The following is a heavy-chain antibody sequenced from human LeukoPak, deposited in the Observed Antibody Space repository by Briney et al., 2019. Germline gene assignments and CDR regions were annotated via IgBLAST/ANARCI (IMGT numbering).Heavy chain of an antibody. D-gene: IGHD6-19*01. CDR3: ARDLGVAALDN. CDR1: GFTFSSYA. CDR2: ISYDGSNK. J-gene: IGHJ4*02. V-gene: IGHV3-30-3*01. Sequence: PGRSLRLSCAASGFTFSSYAMHWVRQAPGKGLEWVAVISYDGSNKYYADSVKGRFTISRDNSKNTLYLQMNSLRAEETAVYYCARDLGVAALDNWGQGTLVTVSS.